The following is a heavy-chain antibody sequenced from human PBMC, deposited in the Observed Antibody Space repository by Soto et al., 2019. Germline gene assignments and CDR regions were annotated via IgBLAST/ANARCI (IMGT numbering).Heavy chain of an antibody. CDR1: GFIFSSYD. D-gene: IGHD2-2*01. J-gene: IGHJ4*02. CDR2: ITTTGDT. V-gene: IGHV3-13*01. CDR3: AKGRIVPDY. Sequence: GSLRLSCAASGFIFSSYDVHWVRQAPGKGLEWVSVITTTGDTYYAASVKGRFTISRDNSKNTLYLQMNTLRAEDTAVYYCAKGRIVPDYWGQGTLVTVSS.